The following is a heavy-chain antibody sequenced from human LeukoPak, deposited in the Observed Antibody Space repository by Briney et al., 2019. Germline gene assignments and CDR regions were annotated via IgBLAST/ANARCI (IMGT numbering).Heavy chain of an antibody. Sequence: ASVKVSCKASGYTFTSYGISWVRQAPGQGREWMGWISAYNGNTNYAQKLQGRVTMTTDTSTSTAYMELRSLRSDDTAVYYCARVGGRWEQPRLSYFDYWGQGTLVTVSS. CDR2: ISAYNGNT. D-gene: IGHD1-26*01. CDR3: ARVGGRWEQPRLSYFDY. J-gene: IGHJ4*02. V-gene: IGHV1-18*01. CDR1: GYTFTSYG.